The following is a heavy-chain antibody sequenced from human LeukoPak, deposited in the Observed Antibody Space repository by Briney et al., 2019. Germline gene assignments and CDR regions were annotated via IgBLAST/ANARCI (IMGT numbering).Heavy chain of an antibody. CDR1: GYTFTSYG. CDR2: ISAYNSNT. Sequence: ASVKVSCKASGYTFTSYGINWVRQAPGQGLEWMGWISAYNSNTHYAQKFQGRVTMTRVTSITTAYMELRSLRSDDTAVYYCTKASLAFGTKYFDPWGQGTLVTVSS. CDR3: TKASLAFGTKYFDP. V-gene: IGHV1-18*01. D-gene: IGHD3-10*01. J-gene: IGHJ5*02.